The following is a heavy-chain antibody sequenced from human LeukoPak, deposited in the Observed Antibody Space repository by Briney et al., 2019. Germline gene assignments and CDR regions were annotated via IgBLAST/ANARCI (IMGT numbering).Heavy chain of an antibody. CDR3: ARQRSYYDSSGYSPAFDI. CDR2: IYYSGST. J-gene: IGHJ3*02. Sequence: SETLSLTCTVSGGSISSSSYYWGWIRQPPGKGPEWIGSIYYSGSTYYNPSLKSRVTMSVDTSKNQFSLKLSSVTAADTAVYYCARQRSYYDSSGYSPAFDIWGQGTMVTVSS. V-gene: IGHV4-39*01. D-gene: IGHD3-22*01. CDR1: GGSISSSSYY.